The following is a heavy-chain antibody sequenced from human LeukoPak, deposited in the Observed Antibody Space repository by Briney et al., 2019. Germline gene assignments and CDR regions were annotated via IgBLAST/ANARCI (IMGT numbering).Heavy chain of an antibody. CDR3: ARRNYNQFDY. V-gene: IGHV4-59*08. J-gene: IGHJ4*02. CDR1: GGSISGYY. Sequence: SSETLSLTCTVSGGSISGYYWSWIRQPPGKGLEWIGYIYYSGSTNYNPSLKSRVTISVDTSKNQLSLKLSSVTAADTAVYYCARRNYNQFDYWGQGTLVTVSS. D-gene: IGHD1-1*01. CDR2: IYYSGST.